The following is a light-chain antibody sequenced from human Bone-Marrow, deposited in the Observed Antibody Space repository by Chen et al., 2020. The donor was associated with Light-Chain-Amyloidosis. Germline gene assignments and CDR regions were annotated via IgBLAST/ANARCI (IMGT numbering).Light chain of an antibody. CDR3: QQYRLLSFT. V-gene: IGKV1-5*03. CDR2: KAS. Sequence: DIRMTQSPSSLSASVGDRITITCRASESISDWLAWYQQKPGKAPRLLISKASDLQSGVPSRFRGSGSGTEFTLTITSLQPDDFATYYCQQYRLLSFTFGQGTKLELK. CDR1: ESISDW. J-gene: IGKJ2*01.